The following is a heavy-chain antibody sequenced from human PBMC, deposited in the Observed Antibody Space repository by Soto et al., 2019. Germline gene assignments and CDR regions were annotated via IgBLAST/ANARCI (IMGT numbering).Heavy chain of an antibody. D-gene: IGHD1-1*01. J-gene: IGHJ4*02. V-gene: IGHV3-23*01. CDR1: GFTFSSYA. CDR3: AKEVGLQPGRWSPVDY. Sequence: PGGSLRLSCAASGFTFSSYAMSWVRQAPGKGLEWVSAISGSGGSTYYADSVKGRFTISRDNSKNTLYLQMNSLRAEDTAVYYCAKEVGLQPGRWSPVDYWGQGTLVTVSS. CDR2: ISGSGGST.